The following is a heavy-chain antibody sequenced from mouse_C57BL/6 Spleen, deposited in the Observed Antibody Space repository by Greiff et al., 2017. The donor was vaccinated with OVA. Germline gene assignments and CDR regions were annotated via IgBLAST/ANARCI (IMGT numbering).Heavy chain of an antibody. D-gene: IGHD2-4*01. Sequence: QVQLKESGTELVKPGASVKLSCKASGYTFTSYWMHWVKQRPGQGLEWIGNINPSNGGTNYNEKFKSKATLTVDKSSSTAYMQLSSLTSEDSAVYYCARDYDENYYAMDYWGQGTSVTVSS. CDR3: ARDYDENYYAMDY. CDR1: GYTFTSYW. CDR2: INPSNGGT. V-gene: IGHV1-53*01. J-gene: IGHJ4*01.